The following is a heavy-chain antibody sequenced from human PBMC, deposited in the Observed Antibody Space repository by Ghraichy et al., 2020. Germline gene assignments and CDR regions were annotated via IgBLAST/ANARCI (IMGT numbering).Heavy chain of an antibody. D-gene: IGHD2-2*01. J-gene: IGHJ6*03. CDR1: GGSFSGYY. CDR2: INHSGST. V-gene: IGHV4-34*01. CDR3: ARGRPIVSCSSTSCYYSGDYYYYMDV. Sequence: SETLSLTCAVYGGSFSGYYWSWIRQPPGKGLEWIGEINHSGSTNYNPSLKSRVTISVDTSKNQFSLKLSSVTAADTAVYYCARGRPIVSCSSTSCYYSGDYYYYMDVWGKGTTVTVSS.